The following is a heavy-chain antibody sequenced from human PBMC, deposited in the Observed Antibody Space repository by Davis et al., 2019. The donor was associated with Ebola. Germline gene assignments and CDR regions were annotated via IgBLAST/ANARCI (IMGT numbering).Heavy chain of an antibody. Sequence: AASVKVCCKASGYTFTGYYMYWVRQAPGQGLEWMGWISAYNGNTNYAQKLQGRVTITTDTSTSTAYMELRSLRSAATALYYCPKTTYSDAFDIWGQGTMVTVSS. CDR1: GYTFTGYY. CDR2: ISAYNGNT. V-gene: IGHV1-18*04. J-gene: IGHJ3*02. D-gene: IGHD4-17*01. CDR3: PKTTYSDAFDI.